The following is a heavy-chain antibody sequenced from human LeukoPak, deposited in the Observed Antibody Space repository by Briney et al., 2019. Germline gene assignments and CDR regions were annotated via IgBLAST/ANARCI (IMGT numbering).Heavy chain of an antibody. CDR1: GFSLSTRGMC. D-gene: IGHD6-19*01. CDR2: IDWDDDK. J-gene: IGHJ6*02. Sequence: SGPTLVNPTQTLTLTCTFSGFSLSTRGMCVRWIRQPPEKALEWLALIDWDDDKYYSTSMKTRLTISKDTSKNQVVLTMTNMHPVDTPPYYCARIAVAIGGMDVWGQGTTVTVSS. CDR3: ARIAVAIGGMDV. V-gene: IGHV2-70*01.